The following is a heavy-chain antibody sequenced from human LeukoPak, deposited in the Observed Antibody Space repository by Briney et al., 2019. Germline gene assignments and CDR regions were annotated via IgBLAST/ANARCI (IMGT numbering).Heavy chain of an antibody. J-gene: IGHJ6*02. CDR3: ARDRVDSSGWAYYYYGMDV. CDR1: GFTFSSYG. V-gene: IGHV3-33*01. CDR2: IWYDGSNK. Sequence: GGSLRLSCAASGFTFSSYGMHWVRQAPGKGLEWVAVIWYDGSNKYYADSVKGRFTISRDNPKNTLYLQMNSLRAEDTAVYYCARDRVDSSGWAYYYYGMDVWGQGTTVTVSS. D-gene: IGHD3-22*01.